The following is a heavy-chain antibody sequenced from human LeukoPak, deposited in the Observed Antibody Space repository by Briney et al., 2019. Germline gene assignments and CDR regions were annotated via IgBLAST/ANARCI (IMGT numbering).Heavy chain of an antibody. Sequence: PSETLSLTCTVSGYSISSGYYWGWIRQPPGKGLEWIGSIYHSGSTYYNPSLKSRVTISVDTSKNQFSLKLNSVTAADTAVYYCARAGYGDSDFDCWGQGTLVTVSS. CDR1: GYSISSGYY. V-gene: IGHV4-38-2*02. CDR2: IYHSGST. D-gene: IGHD4-17*01. J-gene: IGHJ4*02. CDR3: ARAGYGDSDFDC.